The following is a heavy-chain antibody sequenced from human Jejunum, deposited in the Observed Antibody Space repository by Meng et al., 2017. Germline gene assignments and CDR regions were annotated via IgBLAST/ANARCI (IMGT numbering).Heavy chain of an antibody. CDR3: AKGSGFGYGPDND. J-gene: IGHJ4*02. CDR1: GFTFSSYG. Sequence: GGSLRLSCAASGFTFSSYGISWVRQAPGKGLEWVSGISGSGGSTYYADSVKGRFSISRDNSKNTLYLQMDSLRAEDTAVYYCAKGSGFGYGPDNDWGQGKLVNVSS. D-gene: IGHD2-15*01. V-gene: IGHV3-23*01. CDR2: ISGSGGST.